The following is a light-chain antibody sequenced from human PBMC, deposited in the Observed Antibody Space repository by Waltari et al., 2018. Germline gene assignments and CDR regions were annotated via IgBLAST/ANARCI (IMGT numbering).Light chain of an antibody. Sequence: DLVVTQSPVTLAVTLGHSASISCTSSQPLLNTDGNDYVNWFHQRPGQSPRRLFYQVSRRDSGVPDRVRASGSQTDFTLTISGVEAEDVGLYFCKQGVRPWTFGQGTKVEIE. CDR3: KQGVRPWT. CDR2: QVS. CDR1: QPLLNTDGNDY. V-gene: IGKV2-30*01. J-gene: IGKJ1*01.